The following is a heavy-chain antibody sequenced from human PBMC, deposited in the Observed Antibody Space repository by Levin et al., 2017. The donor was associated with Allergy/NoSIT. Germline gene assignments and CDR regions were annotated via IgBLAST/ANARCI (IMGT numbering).Heavy chain of an antibody. V-gene: IGHV4-30-4*01. CDR1: GGSISSGDYY. J-gene: IGHJ4*02. D-gene: IGHD5-12*01. CDR3: GRGVGEAIAASTYYLDY. CDR2: IYRSGIA. Sequence: RSSETLSLTCTVSGGSISSGDYYWSWIRQPPGKGLEWIGYIYRSGIAHYNPSLKSRLSMSVDTSKNQFSLRLSSVAAADTAVYYCGRGVGEAIAASTYYLDYWGQGTLVTVSS.